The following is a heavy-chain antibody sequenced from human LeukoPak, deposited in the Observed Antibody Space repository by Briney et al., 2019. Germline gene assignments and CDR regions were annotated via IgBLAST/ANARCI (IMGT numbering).Heavy chain of an antibody. J-gene: IGHJ6*02. V-gene: IGHV3-53*01. Sequence: GGSLRLSCAASGLTVSSNYMSWVRQAPGKALEWVSLIYSGGSTYYADSVKGRFTISRDNSKNTLYLQMNSLSAEDTAVYYCAREGIDGDYDPAYYYYGVDVWGQGTTVTVSS. CDR1: GLTVSSNY. D-gene: IGHD4-17*01. CDR3: AREGIDGDYDPAYYYYGVDV. CDR2: IYSGGST.